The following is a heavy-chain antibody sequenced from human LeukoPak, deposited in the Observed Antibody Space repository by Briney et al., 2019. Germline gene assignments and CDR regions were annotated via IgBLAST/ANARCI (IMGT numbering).Heavy chain of an antibody. Sequence: GESLKISCKGSGYSFTSYWIGWVRQLPGKGLEWMGIIYPGDSDTRYSPSFQGQVTISADKSISTAYLQWSSLKASDTAMYYCARQSNYGSGRSLGHFDYWGQGTLVTVSS. CDR1: GYSFTSYW. V-gene: IGHV5-51*01. CDR3: ARQSNYGSGRSLGHFDY. D-gene: IGHD3-10*01. J-gene: IGHJ4*02. CDR2: IYPGDSDT.